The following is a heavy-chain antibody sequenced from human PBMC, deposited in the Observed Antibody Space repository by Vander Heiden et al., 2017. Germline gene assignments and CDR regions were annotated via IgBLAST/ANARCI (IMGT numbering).Heavy chain of an antibody. Sequence: QLQLPESGPGLVKPSETLSLPCPVSGGSISSSSYDWGWIRQPPGKGLEWIGSIYYSGSTYYNPSLKSRVTISVDTSKNQCSLKLSSVTAADTAVYYCANLDYYDKKSFDYWGQGTLVTVSS. CDR3: ANLDYYDKKSFDY. CDR1: GGSISSSSYD. V-gene: IGHV4-39*01. CDR2: IYYSGST. J-gene: IGHJ4*02. D-gene: IGHD3-22*01.